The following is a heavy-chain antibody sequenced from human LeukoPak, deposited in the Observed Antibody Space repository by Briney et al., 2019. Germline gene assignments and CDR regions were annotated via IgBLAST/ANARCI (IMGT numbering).Heavy chain of an antibody. Sequence: ASVKVSCKASGYTFTSYAMHWVRQAPGQRLEGMGWINAGNGNTKYSQKFQGRVTITRDTSASTAYMELSSLRSEDTAVYYCARDNVDSSGWYGFDYWGQGTLVTVSS. D-gene: IGHD6-19*01. V-gene: IGHV1-3*01. CDR2: INAGNGNT. CDR3: ARDNVDSSGWYGFDY. CDR1: GYTFTSYA. J-gene: IGHJ4*02.